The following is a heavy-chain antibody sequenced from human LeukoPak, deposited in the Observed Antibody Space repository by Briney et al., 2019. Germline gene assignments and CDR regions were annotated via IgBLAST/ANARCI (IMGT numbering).Heavy chain of an antibody. Sequence: GASVKVSCKASGYTFTSYAMHWVRQAPGQRLEWMGWINAGNGNTKYSQKFQGRVTITRDTSVSTAYMGLSSLRSEDTAVYYCARDQGTNYDFWSGYSPGYYYYYMDVWGKGTTVTVSS. CDR3: ARDQGTNYDFWSGYSPGYYYYYMDV. V-gene: IGHV1-3*01. J-gene: IGHJ6*03. D-gene: IGHD3-3*01. CDR1: GYTFTSYA. CDR2: INAGNGNT.